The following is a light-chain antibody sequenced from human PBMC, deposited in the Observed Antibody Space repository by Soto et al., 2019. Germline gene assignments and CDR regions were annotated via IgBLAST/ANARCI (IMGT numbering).Light chain of an antibody. CDR1: QSVNKW. Sequence: DIQMTQSPSTLSASVGDRVTITCRASQSVNKWLAWFQQKPGKVPKLLIFDASTLQTGVPSRFGGGGSGTEFTLTISSLQPEDVATYYCQKYNSASWSFGQGTKVDIK. V-gene: IGKV1-5*01. J-gene: IGKJ1*01. CDR2: DAS. CDR3: QKYNSASWS.